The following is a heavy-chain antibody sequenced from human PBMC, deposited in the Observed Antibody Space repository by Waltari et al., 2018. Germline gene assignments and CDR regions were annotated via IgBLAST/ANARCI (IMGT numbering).Heavy chain of an antibody. CDR3: ARRSLTSSSAY. CDR1: GYWFTTYG. Sequence: EVHLVQSGAEVKKPGDSLNIYCKASGYWFTTYGIGWVRPMPGKGLAWMGIIHPGDVSTAFTLPFQGPVTISVDKSINPAYLQWSSLKVSDTAIYYCARRSLTSSSAYWGQGTLVTVSS. V-gene: IGHV5-51*01. CDR2: IHPGDVST. J-gene: IGHJ4*02.